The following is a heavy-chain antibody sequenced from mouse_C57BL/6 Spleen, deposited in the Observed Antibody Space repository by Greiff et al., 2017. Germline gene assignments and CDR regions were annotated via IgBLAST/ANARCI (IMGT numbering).Heavy chain of an antibody. V-gene: IGHV5-17*01. CDR3: ARPYYGYDGFAY. Sequence: DVQLVESGGGLVKPGGSLKLSCAASGFTFSDYGMHWVRQAPEKGLEWVAYISSGSSTIYYADTVKGRFTISRDNAKNTLFLKMTSLRSEDTAMYYCARPYYGYDGFAYWGQGTLVTVSA. CDR2: ISSGSSTI. D-gene: IGHD2-9*01. J-gene: IGHJ3*01. CDR1: GFTFSDYG.